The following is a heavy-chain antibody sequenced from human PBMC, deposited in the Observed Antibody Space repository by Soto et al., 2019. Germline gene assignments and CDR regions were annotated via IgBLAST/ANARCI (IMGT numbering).Heavy chain of an antibody. CDR2: ISGSGGST. CDR1: GFTFSSYA. J-gene: IGHJ6*02. V-gene: IGHV3-23*01. Sequence: PGGSLRLSCAASGFTFSSYAMSWVRQAPGKGLEWVSAISGSGGSTYYADSVKGRFTISRDNSKNTLYLQMNSRRAEDTAVYYCAKDRGGGYYYDSSGYYYPNYYGMDVWGQGTTVTVSS. CDR3: AKDRGGGYYYDSSGYYYPNYYGMDV. D-gene: IGHD3-22*01.